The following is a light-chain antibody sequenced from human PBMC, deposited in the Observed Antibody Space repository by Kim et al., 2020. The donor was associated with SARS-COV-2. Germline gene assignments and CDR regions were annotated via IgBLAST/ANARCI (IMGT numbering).Light chain of an antibody. J-gene: IGKJ1*01. Sequence: IQLTQSPSTLSASVGDRVIITCRASQGLDNWLGWYQQKAGEAPKLLIYKAYNLHSGVPSRFSGGGSGTEYTLTISSLQPDDFATYYCQQYHSPWTFGQGTKVGIK. V-gene: IGKV1-5*03. CDR3: QQYHSPWT. CDR1: QGLDNW. CDR2: KAY.